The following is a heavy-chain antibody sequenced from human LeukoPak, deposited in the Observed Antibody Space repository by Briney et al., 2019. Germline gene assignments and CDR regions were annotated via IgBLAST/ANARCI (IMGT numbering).Heavy chain of an antibody. V-gene: IGHV4-39*07. CDR3: ARAKVAAPDN. Sequence: PSETLSLTCTVSGGSISSSSYYWGWVRQPPGKGLEWIGNMYYSGSTYYNPSLKSRVSISLDASKNQFSLRLSSVTAADTAVYYCARAKVAAPDNWGQGILVTVSS. CDR1: GGSISSSSYY. D-gene: IGHD6-19*01. J-gene: IGHJ4*02. CDR2: MYYSGST.